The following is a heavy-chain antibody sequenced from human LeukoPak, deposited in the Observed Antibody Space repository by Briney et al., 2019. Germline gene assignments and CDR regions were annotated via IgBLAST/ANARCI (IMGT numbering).Heavy chain of an antibody. CDR2: ISAYNGNT. CDR3: ARDSAAAVAGTGNWFDP. J-gene: IGHJ5*02. D-gene: IGHD6-19*01. V-gene: IGHV1-18*01. Sequence: ASVKVSCKASGYTFTSYGISWVRQAPGQGLEWMGWISAYNGNTNHAQKLQGRVTMTTDTSTSTAYMELRSLRSDDTAVYYCARDSAAAVAGTGNWFDPWGQGTLVTVSS. CDR1: GYTFTSYG.